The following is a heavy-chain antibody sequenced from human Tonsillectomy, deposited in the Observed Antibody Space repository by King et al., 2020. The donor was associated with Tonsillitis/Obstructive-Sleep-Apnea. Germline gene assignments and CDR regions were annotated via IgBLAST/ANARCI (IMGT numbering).Heavy chain of an antibody. CDR3: ARSLTANYYMDV. CDR1: XFXFSSXD. V-gene: IGHV3-13*04. CDR2: IGTAGDT. D-gene: IGHD1-14*01. J-gene: IGHJ6*03. Sequence: VQLVESGGGLVQPGGSRRLSCAAXXFXFSSXDMHWVRQATGKGLEWVSAIGTAGDTYYPGSVKDRFTMSRENAKNSLYLQMNSLRTGDTAVYYCARSLTANYYMDVWGKGTTVTVSS.